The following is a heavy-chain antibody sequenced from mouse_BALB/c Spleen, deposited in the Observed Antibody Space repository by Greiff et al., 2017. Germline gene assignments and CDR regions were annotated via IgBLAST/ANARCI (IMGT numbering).Heavy chain of an antibody. CDR1: GFSLTSYG. CDR2: IWAGGST. J-gene: IGHJ1*01. CDR3: ARYYGSSYWNWYFDV. V-gene: IGHV2-9*02. Sequence: VMLVESGPGLVAPSQSLSITCTVSGFSLTSYGVHWVRQPPGKGLEWLGVIWAGGSTNYNSALMSRLSISKDNSKSQVFLKMNSLQTDDTAMYYCARYYGSSYWNWYFDVWGAGTTVTVSS. D-gene: IGHD1-1*01.